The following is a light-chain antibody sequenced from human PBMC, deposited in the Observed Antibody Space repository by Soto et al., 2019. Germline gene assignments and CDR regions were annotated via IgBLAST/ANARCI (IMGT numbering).Light chain of an antibody. CDR1: SGDIGDYNY. V-gene: IGLV2-14*01. CDR3: CSYTRSGTLI. Sequence: QSVLTQPASVSGSPGQSITISCVGTSGDIGDYNYVSWYQQHPGKVPKVIIYDVSNRPSGVSYRFSGTKSGNTASLTVSGLQAEDEADYYCCSYTRSGTLIFGPGTKDTVL. J-gene: IGLJ1*01. CDR2: DVS.